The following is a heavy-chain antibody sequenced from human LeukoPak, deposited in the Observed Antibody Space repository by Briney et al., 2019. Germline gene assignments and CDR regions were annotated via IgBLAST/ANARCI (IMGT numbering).Heavy chain of an antibody. V-gene: IGHV4-4*07. D-gene: IGHD3-9*01. Sequence: SEALSLTCTVSGGSISSYYWSLIRQPAGKGLEWIGRIYTSGSTNYNPSLKSRVTMSVDTSKNQFSLKLSSVTAADTAVYYCAREGYYDILTGHPGIDPWGQGTLVTVSS. J-gene: IGHJ5*02. CDR2: IYTSGST. CDR1: GGSISSYY. CDR3: AREGYYDILTGHPGIDP.